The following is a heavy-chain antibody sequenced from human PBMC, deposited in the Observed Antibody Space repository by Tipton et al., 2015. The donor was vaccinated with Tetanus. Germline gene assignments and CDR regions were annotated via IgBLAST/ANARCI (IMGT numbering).Heavy chain of an antibody. V-gene: IGHV3-23*01. D-gene: IGHD4/OR15-4a*01. CDR2: ISGTGST. J-gene: IGHJ3*01. Sequence: SLRLSCVASGFSFSRYAMSWVRRAPGKGLQWVSAISGTGSTYYADSVKGRFVISRDTSKKTLYLQLNTLRVEDTAVFYCAKDYGGSLPYDAFHVWGQGQWSPSPQ. CDR3: AKDYGGSLPYDAFHV. CDR1: GFSFSRYA.